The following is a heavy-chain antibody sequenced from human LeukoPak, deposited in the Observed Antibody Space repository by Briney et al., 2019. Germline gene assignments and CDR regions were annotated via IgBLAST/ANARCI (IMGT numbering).Heavy chain of an antibody. CDR2: LDYSGTP. CDR1: RGPISSYY. J-gene: IGHJ4*02. CDR3: AALSGSHWNFDY. D-gene: IGHD1-26*01. Sequence: SETLSLTCTISRGPISSYYWSLVRQPPGKRLEWIGHLDYSGTPNYSPSLRSRVTISVDTTKNQFSLKLSSVTAADTAVYYCAALSGSHWNFDYWGQGRLVTVSS. V-gene: IGHV4-59*03.